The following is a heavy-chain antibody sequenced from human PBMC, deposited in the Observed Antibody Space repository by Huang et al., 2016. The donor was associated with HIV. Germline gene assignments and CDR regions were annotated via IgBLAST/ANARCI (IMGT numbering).Heavy chain of an antibody. CDR3: ASQHIGAAATWF. J-gene: IGHJ4*02. CDR2: VYQSGST. V-gene: IGHV4-39*01. CDR1: GDFISSTNYY. D-gene: IGHD6-13*01. Sequence: QLQLQESGPGQVKPSETLSLTCTVSGDFISSTNYYWGWIRQSPGKGLEWVGSVYQSGSTNYNPSLKSRVTLSVDTSRNQFSLRLNSVTAADTAVYYCASQHIGAAATWFWGRGTQVAVSS.